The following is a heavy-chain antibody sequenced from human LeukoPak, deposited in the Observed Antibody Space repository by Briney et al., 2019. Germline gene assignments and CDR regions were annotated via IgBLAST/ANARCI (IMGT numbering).Heavy chain of an antibody. D-gene: IGHD1-26*01. V-gene: IGHV3-21*01. CDR2: ISSSSSYI. CDR3: ARDSGSYYELHYFDY. CDR1: GFTFSSYS. J-gene: IGHJ4*02. Sequence: PGGSLRLSCAASGFTFSSYSMNWVRQAPGKGLEWVSSISSSSSYIYYAHSVKGRFTISRDNAKNSLYLQMNSLRAEDTAVYYCARDSGSYYELHYFDYWGQGTVVTVSS.